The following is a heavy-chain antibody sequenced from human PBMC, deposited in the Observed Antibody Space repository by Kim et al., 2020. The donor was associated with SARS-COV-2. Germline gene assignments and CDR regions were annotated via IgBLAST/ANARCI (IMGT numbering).Heavy chain of an antibody. CDR1: GGSFNGYF. CDR2: INYSGTT. D-gene: IGHD6-13*01. Sequence: SETLSLTCVVYGGSFNGYFWGWIRQPPGEGLEWIGEINYSGTTNYNPSLKSLVTISLDTSKKQFSLKVNSVTAADTAMYYCVRDSTGAGPFIDYWGQGTLVTVSS. J-gene: IGHJ4*02. CDR3: VRDSTGAGPFIDY. V-gene: IGHV4-34*01.